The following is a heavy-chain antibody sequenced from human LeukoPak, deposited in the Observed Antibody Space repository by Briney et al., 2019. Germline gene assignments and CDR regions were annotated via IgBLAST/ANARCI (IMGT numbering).Heavy chain of an antibody. CDR3: ANAASYSVDY. J-gene: IGHJ4*02. CDR2: MYFSGRT. D-gene: IGHD1-26*01. V-gene: IGHV4-39*01. CDR1: GGSVSSSFYY. Sequence: SETLSLTCTVSGGSVSSSFYYWGWIRQPPGRGLEWIGSMYFSGRTHYNPSIKSRVTISVDTSKNQFSLKLTSVTAADTAVYYCANAASYSVDYWGRGTLATVSS.